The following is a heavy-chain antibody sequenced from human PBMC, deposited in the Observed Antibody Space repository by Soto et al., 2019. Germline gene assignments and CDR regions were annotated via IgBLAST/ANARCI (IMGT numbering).Heavy chain of an antibody. CDR1: GGTFRSYA. CDR2: IIPIFGTA. CDR3: ARGTGDYYDYGMDV. D-gene: IGHD3-10*01. J-gene: IGHJ6*02. Sequence: QVQLVQSGAEVKKPGSSVKVSCKASGGTFRSYAISWVRQAPGQGLAWMGGIIPIFGTANYAPKFQGRVTVPADEATSTAYMEPSSLRSEDTAVYYCARGTGDYYDYGMDVWGQGATVTVSS. V-gene: IGHV1-69*01.